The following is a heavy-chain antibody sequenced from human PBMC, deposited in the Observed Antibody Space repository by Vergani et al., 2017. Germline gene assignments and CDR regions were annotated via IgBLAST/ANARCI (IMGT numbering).Heavy chain of an antibody. V-gene: IGHV4-61*02. CDR2: IAVKGNS. D-gene: IGHD2-21*01. Sequence: QAQLQESGPRLVKPSQTLSLTCSFSGGSLDIHSQTWGWIRQPAGEGLEWIGLIAVKGNSNFSPSLESLVTMSADASRGRFSLDLRSVTTSDTAVYYFVRVLHTSYILGAFDIWGQGIKVTVSS. CDR3: VRVLHTSYILGAFDI. CDR1: GGSLDIHSQT. J-gene: IGHJ3*02.